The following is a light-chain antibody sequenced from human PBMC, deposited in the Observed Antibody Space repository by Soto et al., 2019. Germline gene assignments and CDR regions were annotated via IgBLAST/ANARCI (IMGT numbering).Light chain of an antibody. V-gene: IGKV4-1*01. Sequence: DIVLTQSPDSLAVSLGERATINCKSSQSILYSSNDKNYLAWYQQKPGQPPKLLIYWASTRESGVPDRFSGSGCRTDFTLTISSLQAEDVAVYYCQQYYTTPPSTFGQGTKLEIK. CDR3: QQYYTTPPST. CDR1: QSILYSSNDKNY. CDR2: WAS. J-gene: IGKJ2*02.